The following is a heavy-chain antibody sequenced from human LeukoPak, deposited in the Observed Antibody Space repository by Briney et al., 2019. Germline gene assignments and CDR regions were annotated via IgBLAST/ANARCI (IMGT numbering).Heavy chain of an antibody. CDR3: ARGGWYPESFQY. D-gene: IGHD6-19*01. Sequence: SETLSLTCTVSGGSISSYYWNWIRHPPGKGLEWIGYIYYSGSTNYNPSLKSRVTISVDTSKNQFSLKLSSVTAADTAVYYCARGGWYPESFQYWGQGALVTVSS. J-gene: IGHJ1*01. CDR2: IYYSGST. V-gene: IGHV4-59*01. CDR1: GGSISSYY.